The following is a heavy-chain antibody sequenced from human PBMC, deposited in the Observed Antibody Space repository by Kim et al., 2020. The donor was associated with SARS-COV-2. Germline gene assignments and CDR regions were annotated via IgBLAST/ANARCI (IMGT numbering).Heavy chain of an antibody. Sequence: SETLSLTCTVSGGSISSSSYYWGWIRQPPGKGLEWIGSIYYSGSTYYNPSLKSRVTISVDTSKNQFSLKLSSVTAADTAVYYCARSKLLWFGEFFDYLG. CDR2: IYYSGST. J-gene: IGHJ4*01. D-gene: IGHD3-10*01. CDR3: ARSKLLWFGEFFDY. V-gene: IGHV4-39*01. CDR1: GGSISSSSYY.